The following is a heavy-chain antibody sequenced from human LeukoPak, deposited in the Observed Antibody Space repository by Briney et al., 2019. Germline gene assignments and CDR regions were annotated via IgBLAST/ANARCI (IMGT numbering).Heavy chain of an antibody. V-gene: IGHV1-69*04. J-gene: IGHJ4*02. CDR1: GGTFSSYA. Sequence: SVKVSCKASGGTFSSYAISWVRQAPGQGLEWMGRIIPILGIANYAQKFQGRVTITADKSTSTAYMELSSLRSEDTAVYYCARGLGGSGSSWDFDYWGQGTLVTVSS. CDR2: IIPILGIA. CDR3: ARGLGGSGSSWDFDY. D-gene: IGHD3-10*01.